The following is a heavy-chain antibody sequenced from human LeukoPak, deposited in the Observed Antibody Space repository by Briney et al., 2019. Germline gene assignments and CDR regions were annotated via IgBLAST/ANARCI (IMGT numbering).Heavy chain of an antibody. D-gene: IGHD3-3*01. CDR2: INPNSGGT. J-gene: IGHJ5*02. CDR1: GYTFTGYY. Sequence: ASVKVSCKASGYTFTGYYMHWVRQAPGQGLEWIGWINPNSGGTNYAQKFQGRVTMTRDTSISTAYMELSRLRSDDTAVYYCAMYDFWSGYQRDNWFDPWGQGTLVTVSS. CDR3: AMYDFWSGYQRDNWFDP. V-gene: IGHV1-2*02.